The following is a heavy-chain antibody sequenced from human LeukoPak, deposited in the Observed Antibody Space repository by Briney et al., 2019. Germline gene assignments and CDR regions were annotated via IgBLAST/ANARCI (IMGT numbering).Heavy chain of an antibody. J-gene: IGHJ4*02. V-gene: IGHV1-69*04. Sequence: ASVKVSCKASGGTFSSYAISWVRQAPGQGLEWMGRIIPILGIANYAQKFQGRVTITADKSTSTAYMELSSLRSEDTAVYYCARDDGPYWSGYDYNYWGQGTLVTVSS. D-gene: IGHD5-12*01. CDR3: ARDDGPYWSGYDYNY. CDR2: IIPILGIA. CDR1: GGTFSSYA.